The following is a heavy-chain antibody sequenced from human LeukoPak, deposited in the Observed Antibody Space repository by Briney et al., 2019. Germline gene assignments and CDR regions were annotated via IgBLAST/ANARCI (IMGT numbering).Heavy chain of an antibody. J-gene: IGHJ4*02. CDR2: INPHSGGT. D-gene: IGHD2-21*02. Sequence: ASVKVSCKASGFTFTGYYIHWVRQAPRQGLEWMGYINPHSGGTSSPQKFQGRLTMTRDTSISAAYMELSSLISDDTAMYYCVREGNELLSKNFDYWGQGTLVTVSS. CDR1: GFTFTGYY. CDR3: VREGNELLSKNFDY. V-gene: IGHV1-2*02.